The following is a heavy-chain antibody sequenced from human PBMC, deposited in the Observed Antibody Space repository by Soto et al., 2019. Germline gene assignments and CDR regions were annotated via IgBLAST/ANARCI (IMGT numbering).Heavy chain of an antibody. CDR2: IYPGGATT. V-gene: IGHV1-46*01. Sequence: QVQLVQSGAEVKKPGASVRLSCKAPGYAFTAYYVHWVRQAPGHGPEWMGVIYPGGATTSYGQKFRGIVTMTRDTSTSTVYIDLISLTSEATAVYFCARLATETTPYQFDYWGPGTLVIVSS. CDR1: GYAFTAYY. D-gene: IGHD2-2*01. CDR3: ARLATETTPYQFDY. J-gene: IGHJ4*02.